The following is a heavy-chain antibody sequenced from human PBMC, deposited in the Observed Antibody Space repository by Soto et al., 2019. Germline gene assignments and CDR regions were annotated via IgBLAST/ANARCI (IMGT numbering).Heavy chain of an antibody. CDR3: ARDSLVSTVTTPLGYFDY. CDR2: INPSGGST. J-gene: IGHJ4*02. V-gene: IGHV1-46*01. CDR1: GYTFTSYY. D-gene: IGHD4-17*01. Sequence: EASVKVSCKASGYTFTSYYMHWVRQAPGQGLEWMGIINPSGGSTSYAQKFQGRVTMTRDTSTSTVYMELSSLRSEDTAVYYCARDSLVSTVTTPLGYFDYWGQGTLVTVSS.